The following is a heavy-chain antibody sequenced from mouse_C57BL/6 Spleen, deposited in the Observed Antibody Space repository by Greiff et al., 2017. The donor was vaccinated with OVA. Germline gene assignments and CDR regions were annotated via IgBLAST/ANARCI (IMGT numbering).Heavy chain of an antibody. CDR2: ISYSGST. CDR1: GYSITSGYD. J-gene: IGHJ4*01. D-gene: IGHD2-1*01. CDR3: ARGGNPYAMDY. Sequence: EVQRVESGPGMVKPSQSLSLTCTVTGYSITSGYDWHWIRHFPGNKLEWMGYISYSGSTNYNPSLKSRISITHDTSKNHFFLKLNSVTTEDTATYYCARGGNPYAMDYWGQGTSVTVSS. V-gene: IGHV3-1*01.